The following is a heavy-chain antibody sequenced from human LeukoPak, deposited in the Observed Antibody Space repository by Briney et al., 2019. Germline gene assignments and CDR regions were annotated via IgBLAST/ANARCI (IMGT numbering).Heavy chain of an antibody. V-gene: IGHV4-38-2*02. CDR1: GYSISSGYY. D-gene: IGHD5-18*01. CDR3: ARSGYSYGADAVDI. CDR2: IYHSGST. Sequence: SETLSLTCTVSGYSISSGYYWGWIRQPPGQGLEWIGSIYHSGSTYYNPSLKSRVTISVDTSKKQFSLKLSSVTAADTAVYYCARSGYSYGADAVDIWGQGTMVTVSS. J-gene: IGHJ3*02.